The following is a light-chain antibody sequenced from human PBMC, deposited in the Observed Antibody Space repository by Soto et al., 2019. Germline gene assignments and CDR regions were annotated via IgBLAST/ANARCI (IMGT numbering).Light chain of an antibody. J-gene: IGLJ3*02. CDR3: AAWDDSLSGWV. CDR1: SSNIGSNY. CDR2: RNN. Sequence: QSVLTQPPSASGTPGQRVTISCSGSSSNIGSNYVYWYQQLPGTAPKLLIYRNNQRPSGVPDRFSGSKSGTSASLAISRLXXXXXXXYYCAAWDDSLSGWVFGGGTKLTV. V-gene: IGLV1-47*01.